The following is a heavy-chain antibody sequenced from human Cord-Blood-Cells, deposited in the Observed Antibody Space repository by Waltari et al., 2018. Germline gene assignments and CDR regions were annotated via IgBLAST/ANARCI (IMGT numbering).Heavy chain of an antibody. CDR3: ARVVSNYVTFDY. D-gene: IGHD4-4*01. CDR1: GYTFTSYD. V-gene: IGHV1-8*03. J-gene: IGHJ4*02. CDR2: MNTNSGNT. Sequence: QVQLVQSGAEVQKPGASVKVSCKASGYTFTSYDINWVRQGTGQGLAWMEWMNTNSGNTRDAHKFQGRVTITRNASISTAYMELSSLRSEDTAVYYCARVVSNYVTFDYWGQGTLVTVSS.